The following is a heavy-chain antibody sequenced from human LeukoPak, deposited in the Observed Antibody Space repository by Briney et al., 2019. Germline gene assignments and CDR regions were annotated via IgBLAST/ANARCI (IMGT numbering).Heavy chain of an antibody. D-gene: IGHD4-17*01. V-gene: IGHV4-61*02. CDR3: ARETHGDNLFYYYYYTYV. J-gene: IGHJ6*03. CDR2: FYTSSCN. CDR1: GGSISSGCYY. Sequence: SETLSLTCTVSGGSISSGCYYWSWMPPPAGQGLVWIGRFYTSSCNNYTLPLKSAVTIYVDTSKNHFSLKPVTVPGTDTAVYYCARETHGDNLFYYYYYTYVCGKGTPVTTSS.